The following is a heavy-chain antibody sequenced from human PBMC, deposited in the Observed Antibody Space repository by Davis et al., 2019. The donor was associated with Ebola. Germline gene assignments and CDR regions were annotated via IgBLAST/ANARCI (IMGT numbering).Heavy chain of an antibody. D-gene: IGHD3-22*01. CDR1: GGPFSAYY. J-gene: IGHJ4*02. CDR3: ARGSVKMDS. Sequence: PSETLSLTCAVNGGPFSAYYWTHIRQSPGMGLEWIGEINHSGISSYNPALKTRVRMSVDPSKNQFSLRLRSVTAADTAVYYCARGSVKMDSWGQGILVTVSS. V-gene: IGHV4-34*01. CDR2: INHSGIS.